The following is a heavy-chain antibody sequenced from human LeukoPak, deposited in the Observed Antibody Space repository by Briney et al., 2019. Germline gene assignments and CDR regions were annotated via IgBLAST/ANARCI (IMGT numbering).Heavy chain of an antibody. Sequence: SETLSLTCAVYGGSFSGYYWSWIRQPPGKGLEWIGYIYYSGSTNYTPSLKSRVTISVDTSKNQFSLKLSSVTAADTAVYYCVRMGYDSSGYHPNWYFDLWGRGTLVTVSS. CDR2: IYYSGST. CDR1: GGSFSGYY. J-gene: IGHJ2*01. V-gene: IGHV4-59*01. CDR3: VRMGYDSSGYHPNWYFDL. D-gene: IGHD3-22*01.